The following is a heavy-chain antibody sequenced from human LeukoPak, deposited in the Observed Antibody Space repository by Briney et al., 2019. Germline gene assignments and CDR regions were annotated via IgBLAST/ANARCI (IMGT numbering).Heavy chain of an antibody. V-gene: IGHV4-38-2*02. Sequence: SETLSLTCTVSGYSISSGHYWGWIRQPPGKGLEWIGSLYDGGSTHYNPSLKSRVTISVDTSKNQFSLKLSSVTAADTAVYYCARVRAQVVPAARFDPWGQGTLVTVSS. CDR1: GYSISSGHY. CDR3: ARVRAQVVPAARFDP. D-gene: IGHD2-2*01. J-gene: IGHJ5*02. CDR2: LYDGGST.